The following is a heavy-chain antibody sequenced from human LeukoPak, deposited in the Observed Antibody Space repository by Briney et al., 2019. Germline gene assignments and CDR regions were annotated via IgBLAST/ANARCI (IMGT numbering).Heavy chain of an antibody. V-gene: IGHV4-59*01. CDR2: IHYSGST. Sequence: SETLSLTCTVSGGSIGSYYWSWVRQPPGKGLEWIGYIHYSGSTNYNPSLKSRVTTSIDTSKNQFSLKVTSVTAADAAVYYCAREAAASAPYYFDYWGQGTLVTVSS. CDR3: AREAAASAPYYFDY. CDR1: GGSIGSYY. J-gene: IGHJ4*02. D-gene: IGHD2-2*01.